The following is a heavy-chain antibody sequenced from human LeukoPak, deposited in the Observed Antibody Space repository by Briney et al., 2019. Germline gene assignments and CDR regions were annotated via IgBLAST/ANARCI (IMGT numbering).Heavy chain of an antibody. CDR3: ARDLPDCSSTSCYRLSGSYRFTLVDY. V-gene: IGHV1-46*01. CDR1: GYTFTSYY. CDR2: INPSGGST. J-gene: IGHJ4*02. D-gene: IGHD2-2*02. Sequence: ASVKVSCKASGYTFTSYYMHWVRQAPGQGLEWMGIINPSGGSTNYAQKFQGRVTITADKSTSTAYMELSSLRSEDTAVYYCARDLPDCSSTSCYRLSGSYRFTLVDYWGQGTLVTVSS.